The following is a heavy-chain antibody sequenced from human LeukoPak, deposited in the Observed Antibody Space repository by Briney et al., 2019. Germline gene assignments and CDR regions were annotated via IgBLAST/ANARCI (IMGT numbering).Heavy chain of an antibody. D-gene: IGHD3-3*01. Sequence: ASVKASCKASGYTFTSYYMHWVRQAPGQGLEWMGIINPSGGSTSYAQKFQGRVTMTRDTSTSTVYMELSSLRSEDTAVYYCARDGAEYYDFWSGYQDWYFDLWGRGTLVTVSS. CDR3: ARDGAEYYDFWSGYQDWYFDL. CDR1: GYTFTSYY. CDR2: INPSGGST. J-gene: IGHJ2*01. V-gene: IGHV1-46*01.